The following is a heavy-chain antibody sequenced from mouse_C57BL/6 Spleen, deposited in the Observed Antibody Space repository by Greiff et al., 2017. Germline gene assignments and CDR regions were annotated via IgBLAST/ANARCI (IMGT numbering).Heavy chain of an antibody. V-gene: IGHV1-52*01. CDR1: GYTFTSYW. D-gene: IGHD1-1*01. Sequence: VQLKQPGAELVRPGSSVKLSCKASGYTFTSYWMHWVKQRPIQGLEWIGNIDPSDSESHYNQKFKDKATLTVDKSSSPAYMQLSSLTSGDSAVYYCARVLDITTVDYWGQGTTLTVSS. CDR2: IDPSDSES. J-gene: IGHJ2*01. CDR3: ARVLDITTVDY.